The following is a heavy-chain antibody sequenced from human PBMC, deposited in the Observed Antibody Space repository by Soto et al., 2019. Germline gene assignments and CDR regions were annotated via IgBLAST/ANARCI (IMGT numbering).Heavy chain of an antibody. CDR2: IIPIFGTA. CDR3: ARVGSGSYPGYYYGMDV. V-gene: IGHV1-69*13. Sequence: ASVKVSCKASGGTFSSYAISWVRQAPGQGLEWKGGIIPIFGTANYAQKFQGRVTITADESTSTAYMELSSLRSEDTAVYYCARVGSGSYPGYYYGMDVWGQGTTVTVSS. CDR1: GGTFSSYA. D-gene: IGHD3-10*01. J-gene: IGHJ6*02.